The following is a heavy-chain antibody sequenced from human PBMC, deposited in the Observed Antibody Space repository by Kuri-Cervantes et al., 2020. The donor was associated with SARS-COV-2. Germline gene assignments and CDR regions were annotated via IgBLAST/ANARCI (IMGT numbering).Heavy chain of an antibody. Sequence: GESLKISCAASTSTFSSYAMTWVRQAPGKGLQWVSSISGDGTATNYADSVQGRFTISRDNSRSAPYLRMNSLRADDTATYFCATSTDFGAFIIPGDYWGQGTRVTVSS. CDR1: TSTFSSYA. D-gene: IGHD3-3*01. CDR3: ATSTDFGAFIIPGDY. CDR2: ISGDGTAT. J-gene: IGHJ4*02. V-gene: IGHV3-23*05.